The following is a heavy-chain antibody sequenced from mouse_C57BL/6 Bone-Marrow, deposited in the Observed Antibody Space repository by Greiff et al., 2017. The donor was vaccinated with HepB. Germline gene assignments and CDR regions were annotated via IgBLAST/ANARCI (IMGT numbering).Heavy chain of an antibody. Sequence: QVQLQQSGAELVRPGASVTLSCKASGYTFTDYEMLWVKQTPVHGLEWIGAIDPETGGTAYNQKFKGKAILTADKSSSTAYMELRSLTSEDSAVYYCTRSMITPGWYFDVWGTGTTVTVSS. CDR1: GYTFTDYE. D-gene: IGHD2-4*01. J-gene: IGHJ1*03. V-gene: IGHV1-15*01. CDR2: IDPETGGT. CDR3: TRSMITPGWYFDV.